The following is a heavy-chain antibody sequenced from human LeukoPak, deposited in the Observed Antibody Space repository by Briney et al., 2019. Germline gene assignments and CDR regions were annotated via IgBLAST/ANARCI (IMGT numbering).Heavy chain of an antibody. CDR1: GFTFSSYS. Sequence: GGSLRLSCAASGFTFSSYSMNWVRQAPGKGLEWVSSISSSSSYIYYADSVKGRFTISRDNAKNSLYLQMNSLRAEDTAVYYCAIGGLYDYVWGSYEYKSAFDIWGQGTMVTVSS. CDR3: AIGGLYDYVWGSYEYKSAFDI. V-gene: IGHV3-21*01. J-gene: IGHJ3*02. CDR2: ISSSSSYI. D-gene: IGHD3-16*01.